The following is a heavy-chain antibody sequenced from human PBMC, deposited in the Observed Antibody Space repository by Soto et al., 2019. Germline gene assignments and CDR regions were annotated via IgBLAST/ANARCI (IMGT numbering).Heavy chain of an antibody. CDR1: GVSISSGGYY. CDR3: ARGYMAAADMYFDY. J-gene: IGHJ4*02. Sequence: QVQLQESGPGVVKPSQTLSLTCTVSGVSISSGGYYWSWIRQHPGKGLEWIGYIYDNDSTYYNPSLKRRVTMSVDRSRNQMSLKLISVTAADTAVYYCARGYMAAADMYFDYWGQGTLVTDSA. V-gene: IGHV4-31*03. CDR2: IYDNDST. D-gene: IGHD6-19*01.